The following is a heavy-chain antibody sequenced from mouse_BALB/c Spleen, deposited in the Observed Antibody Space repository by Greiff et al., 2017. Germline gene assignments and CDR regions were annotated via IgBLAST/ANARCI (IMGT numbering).Heavy chain of an antibody. Sequence: QVQLKESGPELVKPGASVKMSCKASGYTFTSYWMHWVKQRPGQGLEWIGYINPSTGYTEYNQKFKDKATLTADKSSSTAYMQLSSLTSEDSAVYYCATSTAYFDYWGQGTTLTVSS. CDR3: ATSTAYFDY. J-gene: IGHJ2*01. CDR1: GYTFTSYW. D-gene: IGHD1-2*01. V-gene: IGHV1-7*01. CDR2: INPSTGYT.